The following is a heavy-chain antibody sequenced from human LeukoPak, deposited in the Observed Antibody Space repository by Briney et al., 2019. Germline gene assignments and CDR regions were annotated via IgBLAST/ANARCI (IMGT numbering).Heavy chain of an antibody. V-gene: IGHV4-34*01. D-gene: IGHD3-16*02. Sequence: SETLSLTCAVYGGSFSGYYWSWIRQPPGKGLEWIGEINHSGSTNYNPSLKSRVTISVDTSKNQFSLKLSSVTAADTAVYYCARASYAGPFDYWGQGTLVTVSS. CDR3: ARASYAGPFDY. CDR1: GGSFSGYY. CDR2: INHSGST. J-gene: IGHJ4*02.